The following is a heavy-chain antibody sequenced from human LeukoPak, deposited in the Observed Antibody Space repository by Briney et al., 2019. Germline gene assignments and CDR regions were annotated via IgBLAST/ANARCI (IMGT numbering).Heavy chain of an antibody. J-gene: IGHJ6*03. Sequence: PGGSLRLSCAASGFTFSDYYMSWIRQAPGKGLEWISFISNTGHTIYYADSVKGRFTISRDNAKNSVSLQMNSLRVEDTAVYYCARILARQFTSFSDSSPYTYYYMDVWGKGTTVTVSS. D-gene: IGHD2/OR15-2a*01. CDR3: ARILARQFTSFSDSSPYTYYYMDV. CDR1: GFTFSDYY. CDR2: ISNTGHTI. V-gene: IGHV3-11*01.